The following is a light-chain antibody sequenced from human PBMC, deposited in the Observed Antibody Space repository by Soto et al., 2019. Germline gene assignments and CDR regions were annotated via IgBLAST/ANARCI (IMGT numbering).Light chain of an antibody. CDR2: GAS. V-gene: IGKV3-20*01. J-gene: IGKJ1*01. CDR3: QQYGSSGT. Sequence: EIVLTQSPCTLSRSPWERSTLSCRASQSVSNNYLAWYQQKPGQAPRLLIYGASNRATGIPDRFSGSGSGTDFTLTISRLEPEDFAVYYCQQYGSSGTFGQGTKVDIK. CDR1: QSVSNNY.